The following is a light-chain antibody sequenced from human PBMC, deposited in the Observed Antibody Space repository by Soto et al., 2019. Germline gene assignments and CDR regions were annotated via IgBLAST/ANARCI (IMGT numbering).Light chain of an antibody. CDR2: GAS. CDR1: QSVSSSY. V-gene: IGKV3-20*01. Sequence: EIVLTQSPGTLYLSREERATLSCRASQSVSSSYIAWYQQKPGQAPRFLIYGASGRATGIPGRFSGSGSGTDFTLTISRLEPEDFAVHYCQQYGPSPPITFGQGTRLEIK. CDR3: QQYGPSPPIT. J-gene: IGKJ5*01.